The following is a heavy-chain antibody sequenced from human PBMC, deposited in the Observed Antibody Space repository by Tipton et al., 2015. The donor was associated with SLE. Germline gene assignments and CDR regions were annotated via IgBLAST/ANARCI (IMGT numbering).Heavy chain of an antibody. CDR1: GGSISSYY. J-gene: IGHJ3*02. D-gene: IGHD3-22*01. CDR2: IYYSGST. V-gene: IGHV4-59*07. Sequence: TLSLTCTVSGGSISSYYWSWILQPPGKGLEWIGYIYYSGSTNYNPSLKSRVTISVDTSKNQFSLKLSSVTAADTAVYYCARIWGYYDSSVYYPDAFDIWGQGTMVTVSS. CDR3: ARIWGYYDSSVYYPDAFDI.